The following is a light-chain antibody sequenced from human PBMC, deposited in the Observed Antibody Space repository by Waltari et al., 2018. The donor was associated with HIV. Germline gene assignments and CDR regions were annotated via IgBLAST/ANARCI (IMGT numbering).Light chain of an antibody. J-gene: IGKJ4*01. CDR1: QSVGNK. CDR2: AAS. V-gene: IGKV3-15*01. Sequence: EIVMTQSPATLSVSPGEGATLSCRASQSVGNKLGWYQQKPGQAPRLLIYAASTRATDIPARFSGTGYGTEFTLTISSLQSEDFAVYHCHQYDVWPLTFGGGTKVEI. CDR3: HQYDVWPLT.